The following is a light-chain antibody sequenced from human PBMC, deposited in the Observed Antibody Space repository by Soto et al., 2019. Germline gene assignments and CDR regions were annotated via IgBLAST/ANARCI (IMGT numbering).Light chain of an antibody. CDR1: SSNIGAGYD. J-gene: IGLJ1*01. V-gene: IGLV1-40*01. CDR2: GNS. Sequence: QSVLTQPPSVSGAPGQRVTISCTGCSSNIGAGYDVLWYQQLPGTAPKLLIYGNSNRPSGVPDRFSVSKSGTSASLAITGLQAEDEADYDGQPHDSSLRALYVFGTGTK. CDR3: QPHDSSLRALYV.